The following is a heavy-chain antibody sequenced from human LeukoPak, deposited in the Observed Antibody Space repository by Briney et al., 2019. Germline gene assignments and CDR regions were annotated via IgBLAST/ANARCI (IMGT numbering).Heavy chain of an antibody. J-gene: IGHJ6*01. V-gene: IGHV1-46*01. CDR1: GYTFTSYD. CDR2: INPSGCST. D-gene: IGHD1-1*01. CDR3: ARGAAGPYGMDV. Sequence: ASVKVSCKASGYTFTSYDINWVGQAPGQGLEGVGIINPSGCSTSYAQKFQGRVTMTRDTSTSTVYMELSSLRSEDTAVYYCARGAAGPYGMDVWGQGTRVTVSS.